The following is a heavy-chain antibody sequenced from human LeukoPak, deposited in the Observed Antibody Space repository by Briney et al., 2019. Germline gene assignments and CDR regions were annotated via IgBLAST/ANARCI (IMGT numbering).Heavy chain of an antibody. D-gene: IGHD6-13*01. CDR1: GFTFDDYT. Sequence: GGSLRLSCAASGFTFDDYTMHWVRQAPGKGLEWVSLISWDGGSTYYADSVKGRFTISRDNSKNTLYLQMNSLRAEDTAVYYCAKDNSSSWYSFDYWGQGTLVTVSS. CDR2: ISWDGGST. CDR3: AKDNSSSWYSFDY. J-gene: IGHJ4*02. V-gene: IGHV3-43*01.